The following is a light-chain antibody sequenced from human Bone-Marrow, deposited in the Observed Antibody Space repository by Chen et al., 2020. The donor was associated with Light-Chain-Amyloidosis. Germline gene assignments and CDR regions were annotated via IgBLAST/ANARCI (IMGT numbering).Light chain of an antibody. V-gene: IGLV2-23*02. CDR1: SSDVGSYNL. J-gene: IGLJ3*02. Sequence: QSALTQPASVSGSPGQSTTISCTGTSSDVGSYNLVSWYQQHPGKAPKLMIYYVSKRPSGVSNRFSGSKSGNTASLTISGLQAEDEADYYCCSYAGSSTPWVFGGGTKLTVL. CDR2: YVS. CDR3: CSYAGSSTPWV.